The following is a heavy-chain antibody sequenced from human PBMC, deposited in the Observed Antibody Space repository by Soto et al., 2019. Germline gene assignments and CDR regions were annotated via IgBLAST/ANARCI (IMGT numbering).Heavy chain of an antibody. CDR2: IWYDGSDK. Sequence: QVQLVESGGGVVQPGRSLRLSCAASGFTFSSYGMHWVRQAPGKGLEWVAVIWYDGSDKDYADSVKGRFTISRDNSKNTLYLQMNSLRAEDTAVYYCARGKVIGTRGSGMDVWGQGTTVTVSS. D-gene: IGHD2-21*01. V-gene: IGHV3-33*01. CDR3: ARGKVIGTRGSGMDV. J-gene: IGHJ6*02. CDR1: GFTFSSYG.